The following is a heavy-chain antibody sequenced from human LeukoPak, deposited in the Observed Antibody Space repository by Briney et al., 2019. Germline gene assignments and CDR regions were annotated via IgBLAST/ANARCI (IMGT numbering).Heavy chain of an antibody. V-gene: IGHV3-9*01. D-gene: IGHD3-9*01. CDR3: AKSPYYDILTGYYFDY. CDR1: GFTFDDYA. Sequence: RXXRLSCAASGFTFDDYAMHWVRQAPGKGLEWVSGISWNSGSIGYADSVKGRFTISRDNAKNSLYLQMNSLRAEDTALYYCAKSPYYDILTGYYFDYWGQGTLVTVSS. J-gene: IGHJ4*02. CDR2: ISWNSGSI.